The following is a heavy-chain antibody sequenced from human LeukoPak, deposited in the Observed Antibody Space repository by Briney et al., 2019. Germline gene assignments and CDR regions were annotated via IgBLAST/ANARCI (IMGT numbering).Heavy chain of an antibody. V-gene: IGHV1-24*01. J-gene: IGHJ4*02. CDR1: GYTLTELS. CDR3: ATVGIYYGSGSYRH. Sequence: ASVKVSCKVCGYTLTELSMHWVRQAPGKGLGWMGGFDPEDGETIYAQKFQGRVTMTEDTSTDTAYMELSSLRSEDTAVYYCATVGIYYGSGSYRHWGQGTLVTVSS. CDR2: FDPEDGET. D-gene: IGHD3-10*01.